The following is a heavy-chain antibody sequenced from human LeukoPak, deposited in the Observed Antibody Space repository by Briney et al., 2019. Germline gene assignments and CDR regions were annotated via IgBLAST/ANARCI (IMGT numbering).Heavy chain of an antibody. CDR1: GYTFTGYY. CDR3: AKDQNTGYANNWFDP. Sequence: ASVKVSCKASGYTFTGYYIHWVRQAPGQGLEWMGCINPNSGGTNFAQKFQGRVTMTRDTSISTAYMELSRLRSDDTAIYYCAKDQNTGYANNWFDPWGQGTLVTVSS. J-gene: IGHJ5*02. D-gene: IGHD5-12*01. V-gene: IGHV1-2*02. CDR2: INPNSGGT.